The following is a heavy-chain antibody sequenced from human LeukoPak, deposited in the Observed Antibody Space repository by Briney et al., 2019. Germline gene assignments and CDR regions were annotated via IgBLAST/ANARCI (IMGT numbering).Heavy chain of an antibody. CDR3: ANAANWGSPY. V-gene: IGHV4-39*07. J-gene: IGHJ4*02. CDR1: GGSISSGGYY. Sequence: SETLSLTCTVSGGSISSGGYYWSWIRQPPGKGLEWIGEINHSGSTNYNPSLKSRVTISVDTSKNQFSLKLSSVTAADTAVYYCANAANWGSPYWGQGTLVTVSS. D-gene: IGHD7-27*01. CDR2: INHSGST.